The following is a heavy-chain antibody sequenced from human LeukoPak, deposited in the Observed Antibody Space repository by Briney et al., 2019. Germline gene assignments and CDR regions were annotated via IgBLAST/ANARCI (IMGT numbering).Heavy chain of an antibody. CDR3: AREIGGGLHYFHS. J-gene: IGHJ4*02. D-gene: IGHD1-26*01. Sequence: GGSLRLSCVGSGVTVSSSFMSWVRQAPGQGLEWVSNLYNDAFDSATHYADSVKGRFTISRDNSQNTLYLQMNSLRAEDTAMYYCAREIGGGLHYFHSWGQGTPVTVSS. CDR2: LYNDAFDSAT. CDR1: GVTVSSSF. V-gene: IGHV3-53*01.